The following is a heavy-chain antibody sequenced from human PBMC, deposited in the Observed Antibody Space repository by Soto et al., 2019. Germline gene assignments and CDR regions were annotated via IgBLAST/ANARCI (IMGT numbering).Heavy chain of an antibody. CDR3: ATDVVRSTGGDS. D-gene: IGHD7-27*01. J-gene: IGHJ4*02. CDR2: IIPIFSKT. V-gene: IGHV1-69*01. CDR1: GGTFTTSS. Sequence: QVQLVQSGAEVKELGSSVKVSCKTSGGTFTTSSFVWVRQGPGQGLEWMGGIIPIFSKTNFAPKFQGRVTFTADASTRTVYMELSSLRSEDTAIYYCATDVVRSTGGDSWGQGTLVTISS.